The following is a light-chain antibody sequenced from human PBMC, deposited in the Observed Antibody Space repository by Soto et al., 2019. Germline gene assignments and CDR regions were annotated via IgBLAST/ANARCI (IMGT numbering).Light chain of an antibody. CDR1: QSVRNSY. Sequence: EIVLTQSPGTLSLSPGERATLSCRASQSVRNSYLAWYQQKPGQAPRLLIYGASSRTAGSPDRFSASGSGTDFTLTISRLEPEDFAVYYCQQYGSTPRTFGQGTKLEIK. CDR2: GAS. V-gene: IGKV3-20*01. J-gene: IGKJ2*01. CDR3: QQYGSTPRT.